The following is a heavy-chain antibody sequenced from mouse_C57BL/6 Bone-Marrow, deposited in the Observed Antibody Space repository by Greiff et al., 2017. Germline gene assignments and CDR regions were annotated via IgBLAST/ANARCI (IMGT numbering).Heavy chain of an antibody. CDR3: SREKVSTVVDPYWYFDV. CDR2: IRNKANGYTT. J-gene: IGHJ1*03. V-gene: IGHV7-3*01. Sequence: EVKLMESGGGLVQPGGSLSLSCAASGFTFTDYYMSWVRQPPGKALEWLGFIRNKANGYTTEYSASVKGRFTISRDNSQSVLYLQMNALRAEDSATYYCSREKVSTVVDPYWYFDVWGTGTTVTVSS. D-gene: IGHD1-1*01. CDR1: GFTFTDYY.